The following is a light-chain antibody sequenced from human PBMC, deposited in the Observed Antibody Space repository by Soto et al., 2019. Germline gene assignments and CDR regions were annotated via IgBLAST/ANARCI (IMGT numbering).Light chain of an antibody. V-gene: IGKV3-11*01. Sequence: VLTQSPSTLSVSPGERATISWRASQSVSNHLHWYQQKPGQAPRLLMYDTFNRATGIPARFNGSGSGTDFTLTISSLEPQDFAVYYCQQRSNWPPGYTFGQGTKLEIK. CDR3: QQRSNWPPGYT. CDR2: DTF. CDR1: QSVSNH. J-gene: IGKJ2*01.